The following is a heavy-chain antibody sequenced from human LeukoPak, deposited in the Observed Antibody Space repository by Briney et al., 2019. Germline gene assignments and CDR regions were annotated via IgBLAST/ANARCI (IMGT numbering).Heavy chain of an antibody. D-gene: IGHD4-11*01. J-gene: IGHJ4*02. CDR3: ATDDYRGLGY. CDR1: GITFTNYW. CDR2: IDIEGSYT. V-gene: IGHV3-74*01. Sequence: GGSLRLSCAASGITFTNYWMHWVRQAPGKGLVWVSHIDIEGSYTTYADSVKGQFTISRDNAKSTLYLQMNSLRAEDTAVYYCATDDYRGLGYWGQGTLVTVSS.